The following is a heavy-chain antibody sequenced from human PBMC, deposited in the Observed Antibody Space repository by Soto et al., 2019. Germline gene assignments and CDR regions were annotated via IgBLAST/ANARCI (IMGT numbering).Heavy chain of an antibody. D-gene: IGHD2-21*02. Sequence: EVQLLESGGDLVQPGESLRLSCAASGFTFSSYAMSWVRQAPGKGLEWISGISGSDGSTYYADSVKGRFTISRDNSNTLTLQMHSLSAEDTAVYYCAKMRGDSGKKRVRGAVHYFDHWGQGPLLTVSS. CDR1: GFTFSSYA. CDR2: ISGSDGST. CDR3: AKMRGDSGKKRVRGAVHYFDH. V-gene: IGHV3-23*01. J-gene: IGHJ4*02.